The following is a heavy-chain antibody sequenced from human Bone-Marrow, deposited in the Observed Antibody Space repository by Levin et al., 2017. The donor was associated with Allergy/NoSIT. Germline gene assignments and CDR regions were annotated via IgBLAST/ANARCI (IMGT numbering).Heavy chain of an antibody. J-gene: IGHJ3*02. CDR1: GGTFSSYA. CDR2: IIPIFGTA. D-gene: IGHD2-15*01. Sequence: GASVPVSCPASGGTFSSYAISWVRQAPGQGLEWMGGIIPIFGTANYAQKFQGRVTITADESTSTAYMELSSLRSEDTAVYYCASPPYCSGGSCYLNDAFDIWGQGTMVTVSS. CDR3: ASPPYCSGGSCYLNDAFDI. V-gene: IGHV1-69*01.